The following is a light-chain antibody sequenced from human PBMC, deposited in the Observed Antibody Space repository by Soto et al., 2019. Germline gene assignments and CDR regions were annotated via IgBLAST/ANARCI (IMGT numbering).Light chain of an antibody. Sequence: DIQMTQSPSSVSASVGDSVTITCRASQSISSWLAWYQQKPGKAPKLLIYDASSLESGVTSRFSGSGSGTDFTLTISSLQPEDFATYYCQQSYSTPQTFGQGTKVDIK. CDR1: QSISSW. V-gene: IGKV1-39*01. J-gene: IGKJ1*01. CDR2: DAS. CDR3: QQSYSTPQT.